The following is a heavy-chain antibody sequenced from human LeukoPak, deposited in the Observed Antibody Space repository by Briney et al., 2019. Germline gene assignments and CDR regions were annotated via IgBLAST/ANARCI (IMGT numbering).Heavy chain of an antibody. J-gene: IGHJ5*02. CDR1: GGSFSGYY. CDR2: INHSGST. CDR3: ARLYNWFDP. V-gene: IGHV4-34*01. D-gene: IGHD2/OR15-2a*01. Sequence: SETLSLTCAVYGGSFSGYYWSWIRQPPGKGLEWIGEINHSGSTNYNPSLKSRVTISVDTSKNQFSLKLSSVTAADTAVYYCARLYNWFDPWGQGTLVTVSS.